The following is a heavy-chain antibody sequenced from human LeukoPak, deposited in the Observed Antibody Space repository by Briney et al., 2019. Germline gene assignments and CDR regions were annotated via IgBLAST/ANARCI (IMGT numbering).Heavy chain of an antibody. CDR3: AKELNDGSGSYYITYYFDY. J-gene: IGHJ4*02. V-gene: IGHV3-48*03. CDR1: GFTFSSYE. CDR2: ISSSGSTI. D-gene: IGHD3-10*01. Sequence: GGSLRLSCAASGFTFSSYEMNWVRQAPGKGLEWVSYISSSGSTIYYADSVKGRFTISRDNAKNSLYLQMNSLRAEDTAVYYCAKELNDGSGSYYITYYFDYWGQGTLVTVSS.